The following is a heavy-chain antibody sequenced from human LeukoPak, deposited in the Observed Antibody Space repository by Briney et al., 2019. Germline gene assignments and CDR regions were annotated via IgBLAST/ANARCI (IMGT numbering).Heavy chain of an antibody. CDR3: ARVQVVVVPAAIPVLGAFDI. D-gene: IGHD2-2*02. V-gene: IGHV4-59*11. CDR1: GGSISSHY. CDR2: IYYSGST. J-gene: IGHJ3*02. Sequence: SETLSLTCTVSGGSISSHYWSWIRQPPGKGLEWIGYIYYSGSTNYNPSLKSRVTISVDTSKNQFSLKLSSVTAADTAVYYCARVQVVVVPAAIPVLGAFDIWGQGTMVTVSS.